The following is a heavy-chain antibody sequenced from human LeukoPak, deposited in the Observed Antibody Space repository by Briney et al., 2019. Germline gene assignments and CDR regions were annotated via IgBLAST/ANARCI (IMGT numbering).Heavy chain of an antibody. Sequence: SETLSLTCTVSGGSISSSSYYWGWIRQPPGKGLEWIGGIYYSGSTYYNPSLKSRVTISVDTSKNQFSLKLSSVTAADTAVYYCARESSGWSIDYWGQGTLVTVSS. D-gene: IGHD6-19*01. V-gene: IGHV4-39*02. J-gene: IGHJ4*02. CDR2: IYYSGST. CDR3: ARESSGWSIDY. CDR1: GGSISSSSYY.